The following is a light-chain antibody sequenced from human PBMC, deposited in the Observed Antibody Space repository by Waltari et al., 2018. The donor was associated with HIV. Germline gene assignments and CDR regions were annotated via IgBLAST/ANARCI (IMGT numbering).Light chain of an antibody. V-gene: IGLV2-11*01. CDR3: CSFAGSYTWL. J-gene: IGLJ2*01. CDR2: DLT. CDR1: SSDVGGYNY. Sequence: QSALTQPRPVSGSPGQSVTISCTGTSSDVGGYNYVSWYQQLPGKATKLMIYDLTERPSGVPERFSGSKSGNTASLTISGLQAEDEADYYCCSFAGSYTWLFGGGTKLTVL.